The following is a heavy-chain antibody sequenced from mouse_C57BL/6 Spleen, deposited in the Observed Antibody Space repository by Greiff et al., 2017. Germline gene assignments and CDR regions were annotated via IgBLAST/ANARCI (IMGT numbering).Heavy chain of an antibody. J-gene: IGHJ2*01. V-gene: IGHV1-64*01. CDR1: GYTFTSYW. Sequence: VQLQQPGAELVKPGASVKLSCKASGYTFTSYWMHWVKQRPGQGLEWIGMIHPNSGSTNYNEKFKSKATLTVDKSSSTAYMQLSSLTSEDSAVYYCATYSNYVDYFDYWGQGTTLTVSS. D-gene: IGHD2-5*01. CDR3: ATYSNYVDYFDY. CDR2: IHPNSGST.